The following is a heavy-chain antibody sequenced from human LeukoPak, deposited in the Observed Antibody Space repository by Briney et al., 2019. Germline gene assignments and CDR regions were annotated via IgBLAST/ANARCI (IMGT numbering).Heavy chain of an antibody. D-gene: IGHD2-2*01. CDR1: GFTFSSYW. J-gene: IGHJ4*02. V-gene: IGHV3-7*01. CDR2: IKQDGSEK. CDR3: ARGDIVVVPAAMFG. Sequence: GGSLSLSCAASGFTFSSYWMSWVRQAPGKGLEWVANIKQDGSEKYYVDSVKGRFTISRDNAKNSLYLQMNSLRAEDTAVYYCARGDIVVVPAAMFGWGQGTLVTVSS.